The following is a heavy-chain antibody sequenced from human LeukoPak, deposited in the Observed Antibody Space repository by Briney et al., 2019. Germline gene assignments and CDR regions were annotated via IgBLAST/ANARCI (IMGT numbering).Heavy chain of an antibody. CDR3: AGDGWLKARLAFDI. D-gene: IGHD6-6*01. Sequence: SVKVSCKASGGTFSSYAISWVRQAPGQGLEWMGGIIPIFGTANYAQKFQGRVTITTDESTSTAYMELSSLRSEDTAVYYCAGDGWLKARLAFDIWGQGTMVTVSS. V-gene: IGHV1-69*05. J-gene: IGHJ3*02. CDR2: IIPIFGTA. CDR1: GGTFSSYA.